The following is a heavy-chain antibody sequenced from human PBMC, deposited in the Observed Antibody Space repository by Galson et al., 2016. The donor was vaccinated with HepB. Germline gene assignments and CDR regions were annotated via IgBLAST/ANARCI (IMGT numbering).Heavy chain of an antibody. Sequence: TLSLTCTVSGGFTSSGGYHWRWIRHHPGKGLEWIGYIYYTGSTSYTPSLKSRVIMSVGTSTNHFSLSLSSVTAAATAVYYCARYSGSANAGWFDPWGQGTLVTVSS. CDR1: GGFTSSGGYH. D-gene: IGHD6-6*01. CDR3: ARYSGSANAGWFDP. J-gene: IGHJ5*02. CDR2: IYYTGST. V-gene: IGHV4-31*03.